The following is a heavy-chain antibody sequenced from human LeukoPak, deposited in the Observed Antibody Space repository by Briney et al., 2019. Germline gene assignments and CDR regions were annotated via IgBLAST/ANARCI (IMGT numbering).Heavy chain of an antibody. CDR1: GYTFTSYG. Sequence: ASVKVSCKASGYTFTSYGISWVRQAPGQGREWMGWISAYNGKTNYAQKLQGRVTITTETYTSTAYMELRSLRYSDTAVYYCARRTDYGGNKYYYYYYMDVRGKGTTVTVSS. D-gene: IGHD4-23*01. V-gene: IGHV1-18*01. CDR3: ARRTDYGGNKYYYYYYMDV. CDR2: ISAYNGKT. J-gene: IGHJ6*03.